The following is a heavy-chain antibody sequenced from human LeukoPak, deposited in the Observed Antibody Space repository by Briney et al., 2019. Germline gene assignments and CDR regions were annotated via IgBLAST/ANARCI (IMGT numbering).Heavy chain of an antibody. Sequence: ASVKVSCKASGYTFTGYYMHWVRQAPGQGLEWMGWINTNTGNPTYAQGFTGRFVLSLDTSVNTAYLEISSLKPEDTAVYYCARAAYCSDSSCYSWDWGQGTLVTVSS. V-gene: IGHV7-4-1*02. J-gene: IGHJ4*02. CDR2: INTNTGNP. D-gene: IGHD2-15*01. CDR3: ARAAYCSDSSCYSWD. CDR1: GYTFTGYY.